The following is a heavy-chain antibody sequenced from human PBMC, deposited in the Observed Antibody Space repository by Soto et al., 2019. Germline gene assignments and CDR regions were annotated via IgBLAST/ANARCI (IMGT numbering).Heavy chain of an antibody. J-gene: IGHJ5*02. CDR3: ARFRTYYDFWSGYYSWFDP. CDR1: GGSFSGYY. CDR2: INHSGST. D-gene: IGHD3-3*01. V-gene: IGHV4-34*01. Sequence: SETLSLTCAVYGGSFSGYYWSWIRQPPGKGLEWIGEINHSGSTNYNPSLKSRVTISVDTSKNQFSLKLSSVTAADTAVYYCARFRTYYDFWSGYYSWFDPWGQGTLVTVSS.